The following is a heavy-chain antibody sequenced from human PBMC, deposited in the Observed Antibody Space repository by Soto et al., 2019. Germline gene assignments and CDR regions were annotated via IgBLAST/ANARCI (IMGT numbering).Heavy chain of an antibody. Sequence: SETLSLTCAVYGGSFSGYYWSWIRQPPGKGLEWIGEINHSGSTNYNPSLKSRVTISVDTSKNQFSLKLSSVTAADTAVYYCARAYYYYYYYMDVWGKGTKVTVSS. V-gene: IGHV4-34*01. CDR1: GGSFSGYY. CDR3: ARAYYYYYYYMDV. CDR2: INHSGST. J-gene: IGHJ6*03.